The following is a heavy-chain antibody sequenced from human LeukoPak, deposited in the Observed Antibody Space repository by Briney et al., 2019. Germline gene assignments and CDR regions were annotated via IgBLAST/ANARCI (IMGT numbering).Heavy chain of an antibody. Sequence: PSETLSLTCAVYGGSFSGYYWSWIRQPPGKGLEWIGEINHSGSTNYNPSLKSRVTISVDTSKNQFSLKLSSVTAAGTAVYYCAVRIVGATRDYWGQGTLVTVSS. V-gene: IGHV4-34*01. CDR1: GGSFSGYY. J-gene: IGHJ4*02. D-gene: IGHD1-26*01. CDR2: INHSGST. CDR3: AVRIVGATRDY.